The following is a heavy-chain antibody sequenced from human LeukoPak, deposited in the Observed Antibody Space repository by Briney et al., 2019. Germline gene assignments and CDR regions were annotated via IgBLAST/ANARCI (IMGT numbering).Heavy chain of an antibody. V-gene: IGHV4-4*07. J-gene: IGHJ4*02. CDR1: GGSISSCY. D-gene: IGHD6-19*01. CDR2: IYTSGST. CDR3: ARESLTEYSSGWYIDN. Sequence: SETLSLTCTVSGGSISSCYWSWIRQPAGKGLEWIGRIYTSGSTNYNPSLKGRVTMSVDTSKNQFSLKLSSVTAADTAVYYCARESLTEYSSGWYIDNWGQGTLVTVSS.